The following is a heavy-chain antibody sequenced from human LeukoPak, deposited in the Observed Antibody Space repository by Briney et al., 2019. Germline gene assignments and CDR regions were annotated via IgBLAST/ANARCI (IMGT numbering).Heavy chain of an antibody. V-gene: IGHV1-2*06. Sequence: ASVKVSCKASGYTFTDYYMHWVRQAPGQGLEWMGRIDPNSGGTNYAQKFQGRVTMTRDTSISTAYMELSRLRSDDTAVYYWARRYCSGGSCYSIDYWGQGTLVTVSS. CDR2: IDPNSGGT. CDR1: GYTFTDYY. CDR3: ARRYCSGGSCYSIDY. J-gene: IGHJ4*02. D-gene: IGHD2-15*01.